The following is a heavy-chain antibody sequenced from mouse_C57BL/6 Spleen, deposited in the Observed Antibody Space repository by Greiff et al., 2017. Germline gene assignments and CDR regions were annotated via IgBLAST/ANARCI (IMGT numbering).Heavy chain of an antibody. Sequence: VQLKESGAELVRPGASVKLSCTASGFNIKDDYMHWVKQRPEQGLEWIGWIDPENGDTEYASKFQGKATITADTSSNTAYLRLSSLTSEDTAVYYCTLYGSSLAYWGQGTTLTVSS. J-gene: IGHJ2*01. D-gene: IGHD1-1*01. CDR3: TLYGSSLAY. CDR2: IDPENGDT. V-gene: IGHV14-4*01. CDR1: GFNIKDDY.